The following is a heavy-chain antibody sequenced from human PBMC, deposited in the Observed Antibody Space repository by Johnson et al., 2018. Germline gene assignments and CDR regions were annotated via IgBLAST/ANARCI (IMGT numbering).Heavy chain of an antibody. CDR2: IIPVFGAG. CDR3: ARGGYNWDDGYDRNYYYYGMDV. V-gene: IGHV1-69*01. Sequence: QVQLVQSGAEVKKPGSSVKVSCKVSGDTFSSHGIMWLRQAPGQGLEWMGGIIPVFGAGNYPQRFLGRVTITADASTSTVYRELSSLRYEETSVYYCARGGYNWDDGYDRNYYYYGMDVWGQGTTVTVSS. CDR1: GDTFSSHG. J-gene: IGHJ6*02. D-gene: IGHD1-20*01.